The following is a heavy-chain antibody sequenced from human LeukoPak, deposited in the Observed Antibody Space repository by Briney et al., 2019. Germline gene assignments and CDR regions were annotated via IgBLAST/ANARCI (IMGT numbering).Heavy chain of an antibody. CDR3: ARQRRGTMVRALKGAFDI. J-gene: IGHJ3*02. V-gene: IGHV4-39*01. Sequence: SETLSLTCTVSGGSISSYYWGWIRQPPGKGLEWIGSIYHSGNTYYNPSLKSRVTISVDTPKNQFSLKLSSVTAADTAVYYCARQRRGTMVRALKGAFDIWGQGTMVTVSS. D-gene: IGHD3-10*01. CDR2: IYHSGNT. CDR1: GGSISSYY.